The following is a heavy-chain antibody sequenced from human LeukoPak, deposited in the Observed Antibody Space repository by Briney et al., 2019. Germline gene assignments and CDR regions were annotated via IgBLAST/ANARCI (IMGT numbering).Heavy chain of an antibody. CDR3: ARDKLPAGRFLEWFPKALGMDV. CDR2: INHSGST. Sequence: PSETLSLTCAVYGGSFSGYYWSWIRQPPGKGLEWIGEINHSGSTNYNPSLKSRVTISVDTSKNQFSLQLNSVTPEDTAVYYCARDKLPAGRFLEWFPKALGMDVWGQGTTVTVSS. D-gene: IGHD3-3*01. CDR1: GGSFSGYY. V-gene: IGHV4-34*01. J-gene: IGHJ6*02.